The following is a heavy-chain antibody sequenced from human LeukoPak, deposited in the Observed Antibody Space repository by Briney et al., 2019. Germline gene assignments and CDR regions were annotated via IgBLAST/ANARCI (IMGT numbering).Heavy chain of an antibody. CDR1: GGTFSSYA. CDR3: ASLGYCSSTSCYLFDY. V-gene: IGHV1-69*06. Sequence: ASVKVPCKASGGTFSSYAISWVRQAPGQGLEWMGRIIPIFGTANYAQKFQGRVTITADKSTSTAYMELSSLRSEDTAVYYCASLGYCSSTSCYLFDYWGQGTLVTVSS. D-gene: IGHD2-2*01. J-gene: IGHJ4*02. CDR2: IIPIFGTA.